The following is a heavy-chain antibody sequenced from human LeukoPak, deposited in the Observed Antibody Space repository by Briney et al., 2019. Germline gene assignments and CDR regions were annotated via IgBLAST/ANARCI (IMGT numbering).Heavy chain of an antibody. V-gene: IGHV3-23*01. Sequence: PGGSRRLSCAVSGITLGNFGMSWVRKAPGKGLEWVAGISGSGGSTNYADSVKGRFTIYRDNPKNTLYLQMNRLRAEDTAVYFCAKRGVVIRVILVGFHKEAYYFDSWGQGALVTVSS. D-gene: IGHD3-22*01. CDR3: AKRGVVIRVILVGFHKEAYYFDS. J-gene: IGHJ4*02. CDR1: GITLGNFG. CDR2: ISGSGGST.